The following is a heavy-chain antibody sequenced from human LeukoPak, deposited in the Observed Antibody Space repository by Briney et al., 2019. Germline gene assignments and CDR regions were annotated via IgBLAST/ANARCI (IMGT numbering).Heavy chain of an antibody. CDR2: ISPYNGNT. V-gene: IGHV1-18*01. J-gene: IGHJ4*02. D-gene: IGHD2-8*01. Sequence: ASVKVSCMASGGTFSSYAISWVRQAPGQGLEWMGWISPYNGNTNYVQKLQGRVTVTTDTSTSTAYMELRSLRSDDTAVYYCTRTVLDCANGVCYDYWGQGTLVTVSS. CDR1: GGTFSSYA. CDR3: TRTVLDCANGVCYDY.